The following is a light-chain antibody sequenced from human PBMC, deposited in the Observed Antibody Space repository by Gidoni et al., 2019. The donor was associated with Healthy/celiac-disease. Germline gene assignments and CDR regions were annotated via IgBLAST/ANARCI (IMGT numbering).Light chain of an antibody. Sequence: IQMTQSPSSLSASVGDIVTITCRASQSISSYLNWYQQKPGKAPKLLIYAASSLQSRVPSRFSGSGSGTEFTLTISSLQPEDFATYYCQQSYSTPPYTFGQXTKLEIK. V-gene: IGKV1-39*01. CDR3: QQSYSTPPYT. J-gene: IGKJ2*01. CDR2: AAS. CDR1: QSISSY.